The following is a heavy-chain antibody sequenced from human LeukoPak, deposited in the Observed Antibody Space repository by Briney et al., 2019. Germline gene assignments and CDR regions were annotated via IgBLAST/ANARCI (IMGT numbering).Heavy chain of an antibody. J-gene: IGHJ5*02. Sequence: GESLKISCKGSGYSFTSYWIGWVRQMPGKGLEWMGIIYPGDSDTRYSPSFQGQVTISADKSISTAYLQWSSLKASDTAMYYCARRITMVRAVISPDNWFDPWGQGTLVTVSS. CDR3: ARRITMVRAVISPDNWFDP. CDR1: GYSFTSYW. V-gene: IGHV5-51*01. D-gene: IGHD3-10*01. CDR2: IYPGDSDT.